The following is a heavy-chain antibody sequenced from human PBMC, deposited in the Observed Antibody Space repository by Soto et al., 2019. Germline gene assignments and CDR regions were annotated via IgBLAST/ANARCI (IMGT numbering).Heavy chain of an antibody. CDR3: ARDPPQKTTSGAIIYYYYYGMDV. Sequence: GGSLRLSCAASGFTFNNYTVHWVRRAPGRGLAWVAALSVDGDSTSYSDSVRGRFTISRDDSKNTIYLQMNGLRPEDTAVYYCARDPPQKTTSGAIIYYYYYGMDVWGQGTSVTVSS. CDR2: LSVDGDST. CDR1: GFTFNNYT. V-gene: IGHV3-30-3*01. D-gene: IGHD2-8*02. J-gene: IGHJ6*02.